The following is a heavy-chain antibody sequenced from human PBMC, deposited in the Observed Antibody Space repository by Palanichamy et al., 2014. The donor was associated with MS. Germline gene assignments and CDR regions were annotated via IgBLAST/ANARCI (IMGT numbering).Heavy chain of an antibody. D-gene: IGHD2-8*01. CDR3: ARHLYCTNGVCYLYYFDY. CDR2: IYYSGST. J-gene: IGHJ4*02. Sequence: QLQLQESGPGLVKPSETLSLTCTVSGGSISSSSYYWGWIRQPPRKGLEWIGSIYYSGSTYYNPSLKSRVTISVDTSKNQFSLKLNSVTAADTAVYYCARHLYCTNGVCYLYYFDYWGQGTLVTVSS. CDR1: GGSISSSSYY. V-gene: IGHV4-39*01.